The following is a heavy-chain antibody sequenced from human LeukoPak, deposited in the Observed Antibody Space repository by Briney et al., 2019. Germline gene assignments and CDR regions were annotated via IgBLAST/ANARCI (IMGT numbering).Heavy chain of an antibody. J-gene: IGHJ4*02. CDR3: AREALWFGEFSDY. V-gene: IGHV1-2*06. CDR2: INPNSGGT. D-gene: IGHD3-10*01. CDR1: GYTFTGYY. Sequence: ASVKVSCKASGYTFTGYYMHWVRQAPGQGLEWMGRINPNSGGTNYAQKFQGRVTMTRDTSISTAYMEPSRLRSDDTAVYFCAREALWFGEFSDYWGQGTLVTVSS.